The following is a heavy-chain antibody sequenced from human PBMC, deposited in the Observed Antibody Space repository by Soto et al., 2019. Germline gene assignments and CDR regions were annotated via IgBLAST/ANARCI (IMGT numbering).Heavy chain of an antibody. CDR3: AHRRSGYEQRVGNWFDP. J-gene: IGHJ5*02. CDR2: IYWDDDK. Sequence: SGPTLVKPTQTLTLTCTFSGFSLSTSGVGVGWIRQPPGKALEWLALIYWDDDKRYSPSLKSRLTITKDTSKNKVVLTMTNMDPVDTATYYCAHRRSGYEQRVGNWFDPWGQGTLVTVSS. V-gene: IGHV2-5*02. CDR1: GFSLSTSGVG. D-gene: IGHD5-12*01.